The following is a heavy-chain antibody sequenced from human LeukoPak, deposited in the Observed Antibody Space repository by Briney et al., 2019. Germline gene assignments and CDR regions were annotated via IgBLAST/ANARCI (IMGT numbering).Heavy chain of an antibody. CDR2: INHRGST. V-gene: IGHV4-34*01. D-gene: IGHD5-24*01. CDR3: ARGRGYNSFDY. Sequence: SETLSLTCAVYGGSFSGYYWSWIRQPPGKGREWIGEINHRGSTNYNPSLKSRVTISVDTSKNQLSLMLSSVTAADTAVYYCARGRGYNSFDYWGQGTLVTVSS. J-gene: IGHJ4*02. CDR1: GGSFSGYY.